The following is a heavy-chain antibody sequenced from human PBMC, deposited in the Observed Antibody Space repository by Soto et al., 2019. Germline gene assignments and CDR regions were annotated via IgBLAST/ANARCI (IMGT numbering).Heavy chain of an antibody. Sequence: SLRLSCAASGFTFNSCAMSWVRQAPGKGLEWVSTISYSGGTTYYTDSVKGRFIISRDNSKNTLYLQMDSLRAEDTAIYYCAKQRIAVAFDYFDFCGQGTMVTVSS. V-gene: IGHV3-23*01. D-gene: IGHD6-19*01. CDR2: ISYSGGTT. J-gene: IGHJ3*01. CDR3: AKQRIAVAFDYFDF. CDR1: GFTFNSCA.